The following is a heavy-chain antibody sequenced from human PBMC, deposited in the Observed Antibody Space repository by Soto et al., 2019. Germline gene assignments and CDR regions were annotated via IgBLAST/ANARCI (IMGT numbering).Heavy chain of an antibody. Sequence: QVHLVESGGGVVQPGRSLRLSCAASGFTFSSFGMHWVRQAPGKGLEWVAVISYDGNNKYYADSVKGRFTISRDNSKNTLYLQMNSLRAEDTAVYFCAKEKLYQAQIAAHRGMDVWGQGTAVTFSS. CDR3: AKEKLYQAQIAAHRGMDV. CDR2: ISYDGNNK. J-gene: IGHJ6*02. V-gene: IGHV3-30*18. D-gene: IGHD6-6*01. CDR1: GFTFSSFG.